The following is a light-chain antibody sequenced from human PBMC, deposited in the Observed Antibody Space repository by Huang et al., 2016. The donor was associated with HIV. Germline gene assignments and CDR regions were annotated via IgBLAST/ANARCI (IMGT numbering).Light chain of an antibody. CDR2: DAS. V-gene: IGKV1D-13*01. J-gene: IGKJ5*01. Sequence: AIQLTQSPSSLSASVGDRVTITCRASQGISSALAWYQQKPGKAPKLLFYDASSLESGVPSRFSGSGSGTDFTLTISSLQPEDFATYYCQQFNNYLTFGQGTRLEMK. CDR3: QQFNNYLT. CDR1: QGISSA.